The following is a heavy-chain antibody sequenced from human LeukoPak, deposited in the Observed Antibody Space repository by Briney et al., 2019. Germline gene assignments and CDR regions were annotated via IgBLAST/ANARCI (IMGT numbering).Heavy chain of an antibody. Sequence: SETLSLTCTVSGGTLRGSYYYWGWLRQPPGKGLEWIGSIYDSGRTYYNPSIKSRVTISVDTSKNQFSLKLNSVTAADTAVYYCARHYGPWGQGTLVTVSS. CDR2: IYDSGRT. J-gene: IGHJ5*02. CDR1: GGTLRGSYYY. V-gene: IGHV4-39*01. CDR3: ARHYGP. D-gene: IGHD3-10*01.